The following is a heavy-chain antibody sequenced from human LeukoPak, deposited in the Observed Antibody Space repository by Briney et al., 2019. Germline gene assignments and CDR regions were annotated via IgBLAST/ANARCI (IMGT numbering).Heavy chain of an antibody. CDR2: IYYSGGT. CDR3: ARSSYSDYDRSRNYFDP. D-gene: IGHD5-12*01. V-gene: IGHV4-59*01. J-gene: IGHJ5*02. Sequence: SETLSLTCTVSGGSINNYYWSWIRQPPGKGLEWIGYIYYSGGTNYNPSLKSRVTISVDTSKNHFSLKLSSVAAADTAVYYCARSSYSDYDRSRNYFDPWGQGTLVTVSS. CDR1: GGSINNYY.